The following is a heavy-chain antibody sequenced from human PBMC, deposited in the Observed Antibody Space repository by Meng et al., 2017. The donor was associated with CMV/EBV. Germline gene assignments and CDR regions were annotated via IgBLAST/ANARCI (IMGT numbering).Heavy chain of an antibody. D-gene: IGHD1-26*01. CDR3: AREGRAGGSYYSFDY. CDR1: GGTFSSYA. J-gene: IGHJ4*02. V-gene: IGHV1-69*05. Sequence: SVKVSCKASGGTFSSYAISWVRQAPGQGLEWMGGIIPIFGTANYAQKFQGRVAITTDESTSTAYMELSSLRSEDTAVYYCAREGRAGGSYYSFDYWGQGTLVTVSS. CDR2: IIPIFGTA.